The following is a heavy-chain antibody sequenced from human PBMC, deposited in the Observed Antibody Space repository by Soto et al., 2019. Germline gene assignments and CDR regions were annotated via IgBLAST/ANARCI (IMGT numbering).Heavy chain of an antibody. V-gene: IGHV4-59*01. CDR1: GGSLNSYY. CDR2: IYYSGST. J-gene: IGHJ5*02. Sequence: SETLSLTCTVSGGSLNSYYWSWIRQPPGKGLEWIGYIYYSGSTNYNPSLKSRVTISVDTSKNQFSLKISSVTAADTAVYYCAKVNDFWTGYYSTNWFDPWGQGILVTVS. D-gene: IGHD3-3*01. CDR3: AKVNDFWTGYYSTNWFDP.